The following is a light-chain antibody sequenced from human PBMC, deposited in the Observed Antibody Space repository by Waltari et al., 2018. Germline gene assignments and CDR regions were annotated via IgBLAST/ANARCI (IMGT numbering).Light chain of an antibody. CDR3: QVWDSSSDHPV. Sequence: SYVLTQPPSVSVAPGKPARITCGGNTIASKRVQGYQQKPGQAPVLVVYDDSDRPSGIPERFSGSNSGNTATLTISRVEAGDEADYYCQVWDSSSDHPVFGGGTKLTVL. V-gene: IGLV3-21*03. CDR1: TIASKR. CDR2: DDS. J-gene: IGLJ3*02.